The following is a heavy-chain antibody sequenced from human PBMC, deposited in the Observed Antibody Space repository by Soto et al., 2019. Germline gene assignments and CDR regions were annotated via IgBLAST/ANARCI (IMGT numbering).Heavy chain of an antibody. J-gene: IGHJ4*02. D-gene: IGHD5-12*01. Sequence: ASVKGSCKASGYTFTSYAMHWVRQAPGQRLEWMGWINAGNGNTEYSQKFQGRVTITRDTSASTAYMELSSLRSEDTAVYYCARFGGYSGYDSLDYWGQGTLVT. CDR1: GYTFTSYA. V-gene: IGHV1-3*01. CDR3: ARFGGYSGYDSLDY. CDR2: INAGNGNT.